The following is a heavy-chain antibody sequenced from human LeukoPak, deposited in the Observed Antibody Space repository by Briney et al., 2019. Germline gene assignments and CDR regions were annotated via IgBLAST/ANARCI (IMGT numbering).Heavy chain of an antibody. V-gene: IGHV4-34*01. CDR1: GGSFSGYY. J-gene: IGHJ4*02. CDR2: INHSGST. CDR3: ARAKVAAVRGVFNPFDS. D-gene: IGHD3-10*01. Sequence: PSETLSLTCAVYGGSFSGYYWSWIRQPPGKGLEWIGEINHSGSTNYTPSLKSRVTISVDTSKNQLSLKLSAVTAADTAVYYCARAKVAAVRGVFNPFDSWGQGTLVTVSS.